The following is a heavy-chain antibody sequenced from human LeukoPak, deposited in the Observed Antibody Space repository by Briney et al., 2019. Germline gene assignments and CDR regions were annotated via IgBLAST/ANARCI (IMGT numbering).Heavy chain of an antibody. CDR1: GGSISSSSYY. D-gene: IGHD2-2*01. J-gene: IGHJ4*02. CDR2: IYYSGST. V-gene: IGHV4-39*01. CDR3: ARNITSLIPAGYFDY. Sequence: PSETLSLTRTVSGGSISSSSYYWGWIRQPPGKGLEWIGSIYYSGSTYYNPSLKSRVTISVDTSKNQFSLKLSSVTAADTAVYYCARNITSLIPAGYFDYWGQGTLVAVSS.